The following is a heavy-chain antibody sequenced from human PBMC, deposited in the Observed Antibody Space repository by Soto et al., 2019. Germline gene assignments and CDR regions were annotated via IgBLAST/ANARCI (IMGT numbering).Heavy chain of an antibody. CDR2: ISAYNGNT. V-gene: IGHV1-18*01. J-gene: IGHJ6*03. CDR3: AGCSGGSCPYYYYYMDV. D-gene: IGHD2-15*01. Sequence: QVPLVQSGAEVKKPGASVKVSCKASGYTFTSYGISWVRQAPGQGLEWMGWISAYNGNTNYAQKLQGRVTMTTDTSTSTAYMELRSLRSDDTAVYYCAGCSGGSCPYYYYYMDVWGKGTTVTVSS. CDR1: GYTFTSYG.